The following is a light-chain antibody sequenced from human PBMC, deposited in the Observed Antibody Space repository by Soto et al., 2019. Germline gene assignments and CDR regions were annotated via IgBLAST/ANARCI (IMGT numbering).Light chain of an antibody. CDR2: EVS. V-gene: IGLV2-14*01. CDR1: SSDVGGYNY. CDR3: NSYTSKSTGV. J-gene: IGLJ1*01. Sequence: QSALTQPASVSGSPGQSITISCTGTSSDVGGYNYVSWYQQHPGKAPKLIIYEVSNRPSGVSNRFSGSKSGNTASLTLSGLQAKDEADYYCNSYTSKSTGVFGTGTKLTVL.